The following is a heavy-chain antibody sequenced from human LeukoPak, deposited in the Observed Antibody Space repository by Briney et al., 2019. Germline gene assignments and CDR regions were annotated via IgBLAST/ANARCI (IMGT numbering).Heavy chain of an antibody. CDR3: ARDVGRWLQLLAFDI. J-gene: IGHJ3*02. Sequence: GGSLRLSCVASGFTFSNYAMNWVRQAPGKGLQGVSGITGSGGSTYHADSVKGRFTISRDNSRNMLYLEMNSLRAEDTAVYYCARDVGRWLQLLAFDIWGQGTMVTVSS. V-gene: IGHV3-23*01. CDR1: GFTFSNYA. CDR2: ITGSGGST. D-gene: IGHD5-24*01.